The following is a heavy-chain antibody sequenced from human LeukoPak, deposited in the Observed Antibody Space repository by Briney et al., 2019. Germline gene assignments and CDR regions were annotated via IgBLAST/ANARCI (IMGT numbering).Heavy chain of an antibody. D-gene: IGHD5-24*01. CDR1: GFTFSSYW. V-gene: IGHV3-48*04. Sequence: GGSLRLSCAASGFTFSSYWMSWVRQAPGKGLEWVSYMSSSGNSKHYADSVKGRFTISRDNAKNSLYLQMNSLRAEDTAVYYCAGEMATTSLDAFDYWGQGTLVTVSS. CDR3: AGEMATTSLDAFDY. J-gene: IGHJ4*02. CDR2: MSSSGNSK.